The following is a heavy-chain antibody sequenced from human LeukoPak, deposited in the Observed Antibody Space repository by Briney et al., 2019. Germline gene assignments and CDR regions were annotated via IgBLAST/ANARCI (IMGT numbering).Heavy chain of an antibody. J-gene: IGHJ4*02. CDR1: GFSFSSYL. D-gene: IGHD3-16*01. CDR3: TRDIGGRSAY. CDR2: INSDGSAT. V-gene: IGHV3-74*01. Sequence: GGSLRLSCAASGFSFSSYLMHWVRPAPGKGLVWVSRINSDGSATVDADSVKGRFTISRDNARNTLYLQMNSLSADDTAVYYCTRDIGGRSAYWGQGALVTVSS.